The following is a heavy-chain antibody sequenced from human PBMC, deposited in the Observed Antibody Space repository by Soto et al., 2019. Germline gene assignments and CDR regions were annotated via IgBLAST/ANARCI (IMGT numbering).Heavy chain of an antibody. J-gene: IGHJ4*02. Sequence: QVQLVQSGAEVKKPGASVKVSCKASGYTFTSYGISWVRQAPGQGLEWMGWISAYNGNTNYAQKLQGRVTMTTDTSTSTAYMELRSLRSDDTAVYYCARDSSPYDFWSGYYIENYYFDYWGQGTLVTVSS. CDR1: GYTFTSYG. V-gene: IGHV1-18*01. CDR2: ISAYNGNT. D-gene: IGHD3-3*01. CDR3: ARDSSPYDFWSGYYIENYYFDY.